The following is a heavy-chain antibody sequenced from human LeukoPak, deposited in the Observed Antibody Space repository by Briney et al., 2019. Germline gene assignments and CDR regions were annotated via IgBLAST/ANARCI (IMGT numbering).Heavy chain of an antibody. J-gene: IGHJ4*02. CDR1: GFTFSDSY. D-gene: IGHD4-17*01. CDR3: AREVGDYGDY. Sequence: GGSLRLSCAASGFTFSDSYMSWIRQAPGKGLEWVSYISSGGTIFYADSVKGRFTISRGNAKNSLYLQMSSLRAEDTAVYYCAREVGDYGDYWGQGTLVTVSS. V-gene: IGHV3-11*01. CDR2: ISSGGTI.